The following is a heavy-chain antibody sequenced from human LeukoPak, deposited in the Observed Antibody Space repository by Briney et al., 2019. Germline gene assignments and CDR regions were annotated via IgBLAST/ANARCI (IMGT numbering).Heavy chain of an antibody. CDR3: ARINGYKKKGPIGLTDY. Sequence: GASVKVSCKASGYTFTSYAMHWVRQAPGQRLEWMGWINAGNGNTKYSQKFQGRVTITRDTSASTAYMELSSLRSEDTAVYYCARINGYKKKGPIGLTDYWGQGTLVTVSS. D-gene: IGHD5-24*01. CDR2: INAGNGNT. J-gene: IGHJ4*02. CDR1: GYTFTSYA. V-gene: IGHV1-3*01.